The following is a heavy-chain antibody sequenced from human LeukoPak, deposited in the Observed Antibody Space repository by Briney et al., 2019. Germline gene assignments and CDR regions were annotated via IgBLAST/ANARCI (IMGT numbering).Heavy chain of an antibody. CDR3: ARGAKGIAVAANDY. J-gene: IGHJ4*02. D-gene: IGHD6-19*01. CDR2: IYYTGST. Sequence: SETLSLTCTVSGDSISNNNYYWGWIRQPPGKGLEWIGSIYYTGSTYYNPSLKSRVTISVDTSKNQFSLKLRSVTAADTAVYYCARGAKGIAVAANDYWGQGTLVTVSS. V-gene: IGHV4-39*01. CDR1: GDSISNNNYY.